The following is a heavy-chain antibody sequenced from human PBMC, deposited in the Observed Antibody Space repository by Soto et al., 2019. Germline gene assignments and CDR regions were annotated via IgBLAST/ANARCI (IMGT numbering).Heavy chain of an antibody. CDR3: ARDYQLQTYRGFDY. CDR2: IWYDGSNK. D-gene: IGHD2-2*01. V-gene: IGHV3-33*01. CDR1: GFTFSSYV. J-gene: IGHJ4*02. Sequence: QVPLVESGGGVVQPGRSLRLSCAASGFTFSSYVMHWVRQAPGKGLEWVAVIWYDGSNKYYADSVKGRFTIFRDNSKNTLYLQMNSLRAEDTAVYYCARDYQLQTYRGFDYWGQGTLVTVSS.